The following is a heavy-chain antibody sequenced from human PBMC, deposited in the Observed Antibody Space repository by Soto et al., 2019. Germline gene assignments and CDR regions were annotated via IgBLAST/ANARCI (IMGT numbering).Heavy chain of an antibody. V-gene: IGHV5-51*01. CDR1: GYSFTSYW. Sequence: GESLKISCKGSGYSFTSYWIGWVRQMPGKGLEWMGIIYPGDSDTRYSPSFQGQVTISADKSISTAYLQWSSLKASDTATYFSDSSGYTRCLDYWGQGTLVTVSS. CDR2: IYPGDSDT. CDR3: DSSGYTRCLDY. J-gene: IGHJ4*02. D-gene: IGHD3-22*01.